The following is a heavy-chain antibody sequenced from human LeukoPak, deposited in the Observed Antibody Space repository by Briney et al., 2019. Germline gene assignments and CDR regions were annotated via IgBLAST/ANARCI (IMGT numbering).Heavy chain of an antibody. V-gene: IGHV1-18*01. D-gene: IGHD2-2*02. CDR2: ISAYNGNT. Sequence: ASVTVSCTASGYTFTSYGISWVRQAPGQGLEWMGWISAYNGNTNYAQKLQGRVTMTTDTSTSTAYMELRSLRSDDTAVYYCARVSCSSTSCYTFFDYWGQGTLVTVSS. CDR1: GYTFTSYG. CDR3: ARVSCSSTSCYTFFDY. J-gene: IGHJ4*02.